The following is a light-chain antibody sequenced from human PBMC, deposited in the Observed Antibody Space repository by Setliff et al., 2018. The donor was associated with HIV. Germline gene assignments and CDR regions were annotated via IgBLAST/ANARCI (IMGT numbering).Light chain of an antibody. CDR2: DVS. V-gene: IGLV2-14*03. CDR3: CSYTSISTYV. J-gene: IGLJ1*01. Sequence: QSVLTQPASVSGSPGQSITISCTGTSSDVGRYNYVSWYQQHPGKTPKLIIYDVSKWPSGVSNRFSASKSGNTASLTISGLQAEDEADYYCCSYTSISTYVFGTGTQLTVL. CDR1: SSDVGRYNY.